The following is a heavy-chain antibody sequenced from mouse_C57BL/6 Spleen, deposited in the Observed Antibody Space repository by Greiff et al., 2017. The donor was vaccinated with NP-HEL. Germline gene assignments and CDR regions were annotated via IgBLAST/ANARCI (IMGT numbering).Heavy chain of an antibody. D-gene: IGHD2-3*01. V-gene: IGHV5-9-1*02. J-gene: IGHJ1*03. CDR1: GFTFSSYA. CDR3: TRYDNDGYYNWYFDV. CDR2: ISSGGDYI. Sequence: EVRLVESGEGLVKPGGSLKLSCAASGFTFSSYAMSWVRQTPEKRLEWVAYISSGGDYIYYADTVKGRFTISRDNARNTLYLQMSSLKSEDTAMYYCTRYDNDGYYNWYFDVWGTGTTVTVSS.